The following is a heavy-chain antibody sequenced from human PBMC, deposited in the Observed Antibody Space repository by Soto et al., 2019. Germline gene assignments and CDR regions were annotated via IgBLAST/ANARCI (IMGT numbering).Heavy chain of an antibody. Sequence: GASVKVSCKASGYTFTSYYMHWVRQAPGQGLEWMGIINPSGGSTSYAQKFQGRVTMTRDTSTSTVYMELSSLKSEDTAVYYCARVYPSDTRYGYVGNNWFDPWGQGTLVTGLL. CDR1: GYTFTSYY. CDR2: INPSGGST. V-gene: IGHV1-46*03. J-gene: IGHJ5*02. D-gene: IGHD5-18*01. CDR3: ARVYPSDTRYGYVGNNWFDP.